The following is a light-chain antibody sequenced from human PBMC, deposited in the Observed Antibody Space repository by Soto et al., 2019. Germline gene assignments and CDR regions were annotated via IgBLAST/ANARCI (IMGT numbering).Light chain of an antibody. V-gene: IGLV2-14*03. CDR1: SSDIGNYNY. Sequence: QSVLTQPASVSGSPGQSITISCTGTSSDIGNYNYVSWYQQHPDKAPKLMIYDVSRRPSGVSNRFSGSKSGNTASLTISGLQAEDEADYYCSSYTDTGTPVLFGGGTKLTVL. CDR3: SSYTDTGTPVL. J-gene: IGLJ2*01. CDR2: DVS.